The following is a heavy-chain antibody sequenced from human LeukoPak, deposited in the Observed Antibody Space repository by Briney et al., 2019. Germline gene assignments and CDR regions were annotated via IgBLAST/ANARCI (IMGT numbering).Heavy chain of an antibody. Sequence: SETLSLTCVVSGDSISTNHWWSWVRQPPGKGLEWIGEVYHSGSTNYNPSLKSRVTISVDKSKNQFSLKLSSVTAADTAVYYCARNPDSGSYYNEFDYWGQGTLVTVSS. CDR3: ARNPDSGSYYNEFDY. J-gene: IGHJ4*02. CDR2: VYHSGST. D-gene: IGHD1-26*01. V-gene: IGHV4-4*02. CDR1: GDSISTNHW.